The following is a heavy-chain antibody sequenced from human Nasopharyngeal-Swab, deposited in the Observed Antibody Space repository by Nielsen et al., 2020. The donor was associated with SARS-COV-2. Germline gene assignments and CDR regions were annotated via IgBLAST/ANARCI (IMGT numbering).Heavy chain of an antibody. CDR2: IIPIFGTA. CDR1: GGTFSSYA. V-gene: IGHV1-69*06. J-gene: IGHJ4*02. D-gene: IGHD3-22*01. Sequence: SVKVSCKASGGTFSSYAISWVRQAPGQGLEWMGGIIPIFGTANYAQKFQGRVTITADKSTSTAYMELSSLRSEDTAVYYCASTPNYYDSSGYYFDYWGQGTLVTVPS. CDR3: ASTPNYYDSSGYYFDY.